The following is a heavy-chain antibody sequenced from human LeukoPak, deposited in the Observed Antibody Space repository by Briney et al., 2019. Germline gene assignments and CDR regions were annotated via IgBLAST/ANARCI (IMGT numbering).Heavy chain of an antibody. D-gene: IGHD2-2*01. V-gene: IGHV4-39*07. J-gene: IGHJ6*03. CDR2: IYYSGST. CDR3: ATTMTVVPAATYYYYYYMDV. CDR1: GGSISSSSYY. Sequence: SETLSLTCTVSGGSISSSSYYWGWIRQPPGKGLEWIGSIYYSGSTYYNPSLKSRVTISVDTSKNQFSLKLSSVTAADTAVYYCATTMTVVPAATYYYYYYMDVWGKGTTVTISS.